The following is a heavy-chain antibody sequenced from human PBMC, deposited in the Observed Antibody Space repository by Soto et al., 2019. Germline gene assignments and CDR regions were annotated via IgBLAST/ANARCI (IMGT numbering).Heavy chain of an antibody. CDR3: ARDSLTGTTRAWFDP. J-gene: IGHJ5*02. CDR1: GYTFTSYY. CDR2: INPSGGST. V-gene: IGHV1-46*01. D-gene: IGHD1-20*01. Sequence: ASVKVSCKASGYTFTSYYMHWVRQAPGQGLEWMGIINPSGGSTSYAQKFQGRVTMTRDTSTSTVYMELSSLRSEDTAVYYCARDSLTGTTRAWFDPWGQGTLVTVSS.